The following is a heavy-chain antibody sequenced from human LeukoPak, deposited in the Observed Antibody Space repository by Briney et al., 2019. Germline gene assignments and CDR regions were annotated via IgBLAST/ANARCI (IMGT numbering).Heavy chain of an antibody. CDR3: ARDRPFGYCTNGVCYRGVGYYYYMDV. CDR2: IIPIFGTA. CDR1: GGTFSSYA. Sequence: SVKVSCKASGGTFSSYAISWVRQAPGQGLEWMGGIIPIFGTANYAQKFQGRVTITADKSTSTAYMELSSLRSEDTAVYYCARDRPFGYCTNGVCYRGVGYYYYMDVWGKGTTVTISS. J-gene: IGHJ6*03. D-gene: IGHD2-8*01. V-gene: IGHV1-69*06.